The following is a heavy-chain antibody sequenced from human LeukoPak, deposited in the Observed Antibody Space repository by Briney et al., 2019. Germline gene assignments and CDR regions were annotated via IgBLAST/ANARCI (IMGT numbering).Heavy chain of an antibody. CDR2: IYPGDSDT. V-gene: IGHV5-51*01. Sequence: GESLKISFKGSGYPFSSYWIGWVRQMPGKGLEWMGIIYPGDSDTRYSPSLQGQVTISVDTSIGTAYLQWSSLKASDIAIYYCARQNDFRLDYWGQGTLVTVSS. J-gene: IGHJ4*02. D-gene: IGHD3-3*01. CDR1: GYPFSSYW. CDR3: ARQNDFRLDY.